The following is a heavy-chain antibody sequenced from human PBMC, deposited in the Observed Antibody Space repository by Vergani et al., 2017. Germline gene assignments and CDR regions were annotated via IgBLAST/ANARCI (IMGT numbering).Heavy chain of an antibody. D-gene: IGHD1-1*01. J-gene: IGHJ3*02. CDR1: GGSISSYY. Sequence: QVQLQESGPGLVKPSETLSLTCTVSGGSISSYYWSWIRQPPGKGLEWIGYIYYSGSTNYNPSRKSRVTISVDTSKNQFSLKLSSVTAADTAVYYCARELERRLAEDAFDIWGQGTMVTVSS. CDR3: ARELERRLAEDAFDI. V-gene: IGHV4-59*01. CDR2: IYYSGST.